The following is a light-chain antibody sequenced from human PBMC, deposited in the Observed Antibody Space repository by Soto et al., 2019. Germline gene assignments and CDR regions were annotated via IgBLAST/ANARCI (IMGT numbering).Light chain of an antibody. V-gene: IGKV3-15*01. CDR1: QSVSSN. Sequence: EIVMPQSPVTLSVSPGERATLSCKASQSVSSNLAWYQQKPGQAPRLLIYGASTRATGIPARFGGSGSGTEFTLTISSLQPEDLATYHCQQFNTYPFTFGGGTKVDIK. CDR3: QQFNTYPFT. J-gene: IGKJ4*01. CDR2: GAS.